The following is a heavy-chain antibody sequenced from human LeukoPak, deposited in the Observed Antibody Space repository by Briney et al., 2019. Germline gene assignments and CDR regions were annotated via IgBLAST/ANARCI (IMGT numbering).Heavy chain of an antibody. J-gene: IGHJ4*02. CDR1: GFTLSSYR. CDR2: IKKDGSEK. CDR3: ARDLSGVTGYTYGRGIDY. V-gene: IGHV3-7*01. Sequence: GGSLRLSCAASGFTLSSYRMSWVRRAPGKGLEWVSNIKKDGSEKYYVDSVKGRFTISRDNAKSSLYLQMNSLRAEDTAVYYCARDLSGVTGYTYGRGIDYWGQGTLVTVSS. D-gene: IGHD5-18*01.